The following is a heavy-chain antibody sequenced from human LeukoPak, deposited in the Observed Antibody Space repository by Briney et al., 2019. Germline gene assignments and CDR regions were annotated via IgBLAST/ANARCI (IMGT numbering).Heavy chain of an antibody. J-gene: IGHJ6*02. V-gene: IGHV3-53*01. CDR3: ARAEKKYYYYGMDV. Sequence: GGSLRLSCAASGFIFSDHHMNWIRQAPGKGLEWVSVIYSGGSTYYADSVKGRFTISRDNSKNTLYLQMNSLRAEDTAVYYCARAEKKYYYYGMDVWGQGTTVTVSS. CDR2: IYSGGST. CDR1: GFIFSDHH.